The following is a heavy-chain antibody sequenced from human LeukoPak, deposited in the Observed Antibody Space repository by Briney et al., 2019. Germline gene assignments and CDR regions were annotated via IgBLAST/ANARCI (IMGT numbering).Heavy chain of an antibody. Sequence: GGSLRLSCAASGFTFSSYWMSWVRQAPGKGLEWVANIKQDGSEKYYVDSVKGRFTISRDYAKNSLCLQMNSLRAEDTAVYYCARVEYADIVVVPAADYWGQGTLATVSS. V-gene: IGHV3-7*01. CDR2: IKQDGSEK. J-gene: IGHJ4*02. D-gene: IGHD2-2*01. CDR3: ARVEYADIVVVPAADY. CDR1: GFTFSSYW.